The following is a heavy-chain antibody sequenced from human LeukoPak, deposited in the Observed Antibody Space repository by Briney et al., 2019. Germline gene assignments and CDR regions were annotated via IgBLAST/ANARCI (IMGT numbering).Heavy chain of an antibody. CDR1: GLTFSSYG. Sequence: GGSLRLSCAVSGLTFSSYGMHWVRHAPGKGLEWVAVIWYEGSNKYYADSVKGRFTISRDNSKNTLYLQMNSLRAEDTAVYYCARASTKDDYYDSSGYSYYFDYWGQGTLVAVSS. D-gene: IGHD3-22*01. J-gene: IGHJ4*02. CDR2: IWYEGSNK. V-gene: IGHV3-33*01. CDR3: ARASTKDDYYDSSGYSYYFDY.